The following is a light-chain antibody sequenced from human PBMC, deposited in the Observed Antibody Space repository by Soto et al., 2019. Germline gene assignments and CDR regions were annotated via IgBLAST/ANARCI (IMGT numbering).Light chain of an antibody. CDR3: QQYNSFSHT. Sequence: IKMTQAPSSLSASGVDRVTITFLASQGIRNDLGWYQQKPGKAPKLLIYAASSLQSGVPSRFSGSGSGTEFTLTISSLQPDDFATYYCQQYNSFSHTFGQGTKVDIK. CDR1: QGIRND. V-gene: IGKV1-17*01. J-gene: IGKJ1*01. CDR2: AAS.